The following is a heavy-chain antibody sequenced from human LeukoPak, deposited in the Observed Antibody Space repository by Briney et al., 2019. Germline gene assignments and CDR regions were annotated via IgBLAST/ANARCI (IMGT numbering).Heavy chain of an antibody. CDR3: ARLPLRITIFGVVIRDAFDI. CDR1: GGSISSGGYY. CDR2: IYYSGST. V-gene: IGHV4-31*03. D-gene: IGHD3-3*01. J-gene: IGHJ3*02. Sequence: PPQTLSLTCTVSGGSISSGGYYWSWIRQHPGKGLEWIGYIYYSGSTYYNPSLKSRVTISVDTSKNLFSLKLSSVTAADTAVYYCARLPLRITIFGVVIRDAFDIWGQGTMVTVSS.